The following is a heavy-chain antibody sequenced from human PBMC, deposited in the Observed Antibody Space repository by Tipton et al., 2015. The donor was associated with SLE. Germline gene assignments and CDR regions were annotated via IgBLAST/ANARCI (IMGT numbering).Heavy chain of an antibody. Sequence: SLRLSCAASGFTFSDYYMSWIRQAPGKGLEWVSYISSSTTTIYYADSVKGRFTISRDNSKNTLFVQMNSLRAEDTAVYYCAKSLAKGVAIEDHWGQGTLVTLSS. CDR3: AKSLAKGVAIEDH. CDR1: GFTFSDYY. CDR2: ISSSTTTI. D-gene: IGHD2-21*01. J-gene: IGHJ4*02. V-gene: IGHV3-11*01.